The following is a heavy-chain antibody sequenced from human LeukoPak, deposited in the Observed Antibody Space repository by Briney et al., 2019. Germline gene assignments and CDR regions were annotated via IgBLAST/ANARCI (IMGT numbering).Heavy chain of an antibody. D-gene: IGHD2-2*01. Sequence: KSAETLSLTCAVSGVSFSSYYWSWIRQSPGKGLEYIGEINHSGSTNYNPSLKSRITISVNNPKNKFSLQLISVTAADTAVYYCARARGSRTGCYSSFDYSGQGPRV. J-gene: IGHJ4*02. CDR2: INHSGST. CDR3: ARARGSRTGCYSSFDY. CDR1: GVSFSSYY. V-gene: IGHV4-34*01.